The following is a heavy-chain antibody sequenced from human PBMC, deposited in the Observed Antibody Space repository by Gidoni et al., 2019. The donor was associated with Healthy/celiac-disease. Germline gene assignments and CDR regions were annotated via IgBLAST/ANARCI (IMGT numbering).Heavy chain of an antibody. D-gene: IGHD3-22*01. J-gene: IGHJ4*02. CDR2: ISGSGGST. Sequence: EVQLLESGGGLVQPGGSLRLSCAASGFTFSSYAMSWVRPAPGKGLEGVSAISGSGGSTYYADSVKGRFTISRDNSKNTLYLQMNSLRAEDTAVYYCAKDPNPDYYDSSGYRDWGQGTLVTVSS. V-gene: IGHV3-23*01. CDR1: GFTFSSYA. CDR3: AKDPNPDYYDSSGYRD.